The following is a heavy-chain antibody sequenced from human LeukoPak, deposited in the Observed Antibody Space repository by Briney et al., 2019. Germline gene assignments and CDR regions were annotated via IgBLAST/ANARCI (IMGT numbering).Heavy chain of an antibody. Sequence: GGSLRLSCAASGFTFRSYRMNGVRRARGKGLEWVSSISSSSSYIYYADSVKGRFTISRDNAKNSLYLQMNSLRAEDTAVYYCAREGSGVAGHFDYWGQGSLVTVPS. J-gene: IGHJ4*02. CDR1: GFTFRSYR. V-gene: IGHV3-21*01. D-gene: IGHD6-19*01. CDR3: AREGSGVAGHFDY. CDR2: ISSSSSYI.